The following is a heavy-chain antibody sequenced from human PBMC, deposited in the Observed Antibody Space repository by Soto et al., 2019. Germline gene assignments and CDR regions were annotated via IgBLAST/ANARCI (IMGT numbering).Heavy chain of an antibody. V-gene: IGHV3-11*05. Sequence: QVQLVESGGDLVKPGGSLRLSCTASGFSFSDHYMTWIRQTPGKGLEWISYISGDTSDIRYADSVKGRFTTSRDNAKNSVYLQMDSLRAEDTAVYYCSRDPRLLDYWGPGTLVTVSS. CDR1: GFSFSDHY. CDR3: SRDPRLLDY. J-gene: IGHJ4*02. CDR2: ISGDTSDI.